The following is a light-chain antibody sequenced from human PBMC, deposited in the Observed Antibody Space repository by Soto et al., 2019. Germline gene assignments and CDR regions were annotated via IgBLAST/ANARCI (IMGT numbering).Light chain of an antibody. Sequence: QSALTQPASVSGSPGQSITMSCTGTSSDVGGYDYVSWYQQHPGEVPKLIIFEVSSRPAWISNRVSASQSGNTASLTISGLQAEDEADYYCRSYTTSSSYVCGTGTKLPVL. J-gene: IGLJ1*01. CDR1: SSDVGGYDY. CDR3: RSYTTSSSYV. CDR2: EVS. V-gene: IGLV2-14*01.